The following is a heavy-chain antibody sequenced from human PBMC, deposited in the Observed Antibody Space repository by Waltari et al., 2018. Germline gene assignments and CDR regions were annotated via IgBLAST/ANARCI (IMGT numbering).Heavy chain of an antibody. CDR2: INHRGST. V-gene: IGHV4-34*01. J-gene: IGHJ5*02. D-gene: IGHD1-26*01. Sequence: QVQLQQWGAGLLKPSETLSLTCAVYGGSFSGYYWSWIRQPPGKGLEWIGEINHRGSTNYNPSLKSRVTISVDTSKNQFSLKLSSVTAADTAVYYCARRWDRPGWFDPWGQGTLVTVSS. CDR3: ARRWDRPGWFDP. CDR1: GGSFSGYY.